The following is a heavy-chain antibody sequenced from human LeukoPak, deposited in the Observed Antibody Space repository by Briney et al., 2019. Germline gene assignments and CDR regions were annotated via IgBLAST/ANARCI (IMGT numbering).Heavy chain of an antibody. J-gene: IGHJ4*02. Sequence: GGALRLSCAASGFTFSRYWMHWVGQAPGKELVWVSHINGDESSTDYADSVKGRFTISRDNAKNTLYLQMNSLRAEDTAVYYCAKDVLMIAGPFDYWGQGTLVTVSS. CDR2: INGDESST. V-gene: IGHV3-74*01. D-gene: IGHD3-22*01. CDR3: AKDVLMIAGPFDY. CDR1: GFTFSRYW.